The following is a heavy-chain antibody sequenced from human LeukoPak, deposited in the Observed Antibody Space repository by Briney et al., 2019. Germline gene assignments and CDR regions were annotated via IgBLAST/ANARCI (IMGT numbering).Heavy chain of an antibody. V-gene: IGHV3-74*01. CDR2: INGDGTST. CDR3: AKEPHSDYSDHTDSFDI. Sequence: GGSLRLSCAASGFTFSSYWMHWVRQAPGKGLVWVSRINGDGTSTDYSYSVKGRFSISRDNAKNTLYLQMNSLRSEDTAVYYCAKEPHSDYSDHTDSFDIWGQGTMVTVSS. D-gene: IGHD4-17*01. J-gene: IGHJ3*02. CDR1: GFTFSSYW.